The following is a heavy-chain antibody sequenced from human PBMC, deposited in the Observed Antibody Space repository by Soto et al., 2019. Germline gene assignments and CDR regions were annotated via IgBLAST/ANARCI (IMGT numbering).Heavy chain of an antibody. CDR1: GGSISSYY. Sequence: LSETLSLTCTVSGGSISSYYWSWIRQPPGKGLEWIGYIYYSGSTNYNPSLKSRVTISVDTSKNQFSLKLSSVTAADTAVYYCARARLSRSWLFAPCGQGTLVTVSS. CDR2: IYYSGST. D-gene: IGHD3-10*01. CDR3: ARARLSRSWLFAP. J-gene: IGHJ5*02. V-gene: IGHV4-59*01.